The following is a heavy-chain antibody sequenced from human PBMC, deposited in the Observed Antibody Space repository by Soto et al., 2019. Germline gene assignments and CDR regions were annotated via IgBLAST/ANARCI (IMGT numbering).Heavy chain of an antibody. Sequence: SETLSLTCTVSGGSVSSYYWSWIRQPPGKQLEWIGYIYDSGSTNYNPSFKSRVTISVGTSTTQFSLNLSSVTAADTAVYYCARGVLPGVLDYWGQGTLVTVSS. CDR2: IYDSGST. V-gene: IGHV4-59*02. J-gene: IGHJ4*02. D-gene: IGHD2-2*01. CDR1: GGSVSSYY. CDR3: ARGVLPGVLDY.